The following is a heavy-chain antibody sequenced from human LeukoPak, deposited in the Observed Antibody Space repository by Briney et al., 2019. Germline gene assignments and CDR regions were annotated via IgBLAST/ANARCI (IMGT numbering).Heavy chain of an antibody. Sequence: ASVKVSCKASGYTFTSYGISWVRQAPGQGLEWMGWISAYNGNTNYAQKLQGRVTMTTDTSTSTAYMELRSLRSDDTAVYYCARGKRITIFGVVTAYWYFDLWGRGTLVTVSS. CDR3: ARGKRITIFGVVTAYWYFDL. J-gene: IGHJ2*01. CDR2: ISAYNGNT. V-gene: IGHV1-18*01. D-gene: IGHD3-3*01. CDR1: GYTFTSYG.